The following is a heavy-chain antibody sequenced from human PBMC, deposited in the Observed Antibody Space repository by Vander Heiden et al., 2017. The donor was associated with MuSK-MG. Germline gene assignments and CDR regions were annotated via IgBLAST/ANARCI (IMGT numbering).Heavy chain of an antibody. J-gene: IGHJ4*02. V-gene: IGHV3-30*04. D-gene: IGHD5-18*01. CDR2: ISYDGSNK. CDR3: ARGLLPGGDSYVLYSPLNY. CDR1: GFTFSSYA. Sequence: GFTFSSYAMHWVRQAPGKGLEWVAVISYDGSNKYYADSVKGRFTISRDNSKNTLYLQMNSLRAEDTAVYYCARGLLPGGDSYVLYSPLNYWGQGTLVTVSS.